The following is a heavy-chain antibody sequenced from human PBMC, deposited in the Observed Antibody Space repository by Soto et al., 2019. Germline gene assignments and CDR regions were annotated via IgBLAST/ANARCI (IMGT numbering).Heavy chain of an antibody. D-gene: IGHD3-22*01. Sequence: PGGSLRLSCAASGFTFSSYDMYWVRQATGKGLEWVSAIGTAGDTYYPGSVKGRFTIPRENAKNSLYLQMNSLRAGDTAVYYCARGYDSSGYYYFDYWGQGTLVTVSS. CDR2: IGTAGDT. J-gene: IGHJ4*02. CDR3: ARGYDSSGYYYFDY. V-gene: IGHV3-13*01. CDR1: GFTFSSYD.